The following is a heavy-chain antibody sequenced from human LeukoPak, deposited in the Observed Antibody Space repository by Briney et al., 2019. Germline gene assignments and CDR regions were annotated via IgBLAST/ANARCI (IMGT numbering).Heavy chain of an antibody. Sequence: SETLALICTVSGGSVSSGSYYWSWIRRPPGKGLEWIGYIYYSGSPNYNPSLKSRVTISVDTSKNQFSLKLSSVTAADTAVYYCARGSIALYYFDYWGQGTLVTVSS. J-gene: IGHJ4*02. CDR1: GGSVSSGSYY. CDR2: IYYSGSP. CDR3: ARGSIALYYFDY. D-gene: IGHD6-6*01. V-gene: IGHV4-61*01.